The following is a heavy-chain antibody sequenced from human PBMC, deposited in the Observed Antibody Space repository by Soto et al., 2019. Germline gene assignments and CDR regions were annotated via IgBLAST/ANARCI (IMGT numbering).Heavy chain of an antibody. Sequence: GGSLRLSCAASGFTFSSYGMHWVRQAPGKGLEWVAVIWYDGSNKYYADSVKGRFTISRDNSKNTLYLQMNSLRAEDTAVYYCARDTVGGGKLVNFDYWGQGTLVTVSS. CDR3: ARDTVGGGKLVNFDY. CDR1: GFTFSSYG. V-gene: IGHV3-33*01. J-gene: IGHJ4*02. CDR2: IWYDGSNK. D-gene: IGHD2-15*01.